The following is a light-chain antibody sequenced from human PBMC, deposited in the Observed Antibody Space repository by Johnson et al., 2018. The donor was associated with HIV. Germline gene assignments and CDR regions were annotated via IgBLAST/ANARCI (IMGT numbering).Light chain of an antibody. CDR1: SSNIGNNY. J-gene: IGLJ1*01. V-gene: IGLV1-51*01. CDR3: GVWDASLSALYV. Sequence: QSALTQPPSVSAAPGQKVTISCSGSSSNIGNNYVSWYQQVPGAAPKLLIYDNNRRPSGIPDRFSGSKSGTSATLGITGLQTRDEAAYYCGVWDASLSALYVFGTGTKVTVL. CDR2: DNN.